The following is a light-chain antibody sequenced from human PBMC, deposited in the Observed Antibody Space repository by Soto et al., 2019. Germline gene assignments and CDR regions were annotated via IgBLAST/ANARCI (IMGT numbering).Light chain of an antibody. Sequence: IVLPQAPGTLSLSPGEGATLSCRASQSVNSLYFAWYQQKPGQAPRLLIYGASSRATGIPDRFSGSGSGTDFTLTISRLEPEDFAVYYCQYYSGSQTFGGGTKVEIK. CDR1: QSVNSLY. CDR2: GAS. CDR3: QYYSGSQT. J-gene: IGKJ4*01. V-gene: IGKV3-20*01.